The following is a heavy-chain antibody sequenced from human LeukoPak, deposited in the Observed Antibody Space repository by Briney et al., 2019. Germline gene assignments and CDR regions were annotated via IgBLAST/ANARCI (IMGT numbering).Heavy chain of an antibody. CDR2: VFHSGNT. CDR1: GDSFSTSSYF. CDR3: ARVPYVSVPGTEFLQD. Sequence: SETLSLTCIVSGDSFSTSSYFWGWIRQPPGKGLEWIGSVFHSGNTFYSPSLKSRVTISVDTSKNQFSLKLSSLTAADTAVYYCARVPYVSVPGTEFLQDWGQGTLVTVSS. J-gene: IGHJ1*01. V-gene: IGHV4-39*07. D-gene: IGHD3-10*01.